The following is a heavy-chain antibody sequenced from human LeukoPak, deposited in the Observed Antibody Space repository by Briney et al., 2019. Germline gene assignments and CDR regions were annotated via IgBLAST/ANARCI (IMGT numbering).Heavy chain of an antibody. CDR1: GFTFSTYA. Sequence: GGSLRLSCAASGFTFSTYAMDWVPQAPGKGLEWVSRISGSGGSTYYADSVKGRFTISRDNSKNTLYLQMNSLRAEDTAVYYCAKGGGYYYDTSGYYWGQGALVTVSS. D-gene: IGHD3-22*01. J-gene: IGHJ4*02. V-gene: IGHV3-23*01. CDR3: AKGGGYYYDTSGYY. CDR2: ISGSGGST.